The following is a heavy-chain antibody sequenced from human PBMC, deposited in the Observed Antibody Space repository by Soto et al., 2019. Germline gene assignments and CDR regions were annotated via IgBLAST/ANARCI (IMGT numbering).Heavy chain of an antibody. CDR3: ARGLVVVVAATSGDYMDV. CDR2: ISSSSSTI. Sequence: GGSLRLSCAASGFTFSSYSMNWVRQAPGKGLEWVSYISSSSSTIYYADSVKGRFTISRDNAKNSLYLQMNSLRAEDTAVYYCARGLVVVVAATSGDYMDVWGKGTTVTVSS. V-gene: IGHV3-48*01. J-gene: IGHJ6*03. CDR1: GFTFSSYS. D-gene: IGHD2-15*01.